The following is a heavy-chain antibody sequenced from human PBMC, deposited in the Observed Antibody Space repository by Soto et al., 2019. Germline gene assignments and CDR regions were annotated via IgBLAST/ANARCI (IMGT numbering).Heavy chain of an antibody. CDR3: ARVNDFWLSYGMGV. V-gene: IGHV3-74*01. J-gene: IGHJ6*02. D-gene: IGHD3-3*01. CDR2: INSDGSST. CDR1: GFTFSSYW. Sequence: EVQLVESGGGLVQPGGSLRLSCAASGFTFSSYWMHWVRQAPGKGLVWVSRINSDGSSTSYADSVKGRFTISRDNAKNTLYLQMNSLRAEDTGVYYCARVNDFWLSYGMGVWGQGTTVTVSS.